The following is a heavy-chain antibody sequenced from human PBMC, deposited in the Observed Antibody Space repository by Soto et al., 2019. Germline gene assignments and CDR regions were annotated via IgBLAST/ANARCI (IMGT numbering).Heavy chain of an antibody. CDR1: GFTFSDYY. J-gene: IGHJ6*02. D-gene: IGHD2-15*01. CDR2: ISGNGEII. CDR3: ARGVVAATYYYYGMDV. Sequence: GGSLRLSCAASGFTFSDYYIHWIRRAPGKGLEWISYISGNGEIIQYADSVKGRFTISRDNSKNTLFLQMNSLRAEDTAVYYCARGVVAATYYYYGMDVWGQGTTVTVSS. V-gene: IGHV3-11*04.